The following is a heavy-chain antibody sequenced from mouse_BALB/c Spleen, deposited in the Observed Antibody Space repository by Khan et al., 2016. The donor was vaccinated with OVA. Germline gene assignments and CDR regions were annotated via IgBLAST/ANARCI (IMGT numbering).Heavy chain of an antibody. Sequence: EVQLLETGPGLVKPSQSLSLTCTVTGYSITSGYGWNWIRQFPGNKLEWMGYISYSGSTNYNPSLKSRISITRDTSKNQFFLQLNSVTTEDTATYYCARTARIKYWGQGTTPTVS. V-gene: IGHV3-2*02. CDR2: ISYSGST. J-gene: IGHJ2*01. CDR1: GYSITSGYG. CDR3: ARTARIKY. D-gene: IGHD1-2*01.